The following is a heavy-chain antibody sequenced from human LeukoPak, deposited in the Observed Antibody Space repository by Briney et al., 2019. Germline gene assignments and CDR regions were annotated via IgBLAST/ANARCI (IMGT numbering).Heavy chain of an antibody. V-gene: IGHV1-69*13. CDR2: IIPIFGTA. D-gene: IGHD6-13*01. Sequence: SVKVSCKASGGTFSSYAISWVRQAPGQGLEWMGGIIPIFGTANYAQKFQGRVTITADESTSTAYMELSSLRSEDTAVYYCARVKQPSTFFYYYYGMDVWGQGTTVTVSS. CDR1: GGTFSSYA. J-gene: IGHJ6*02. CDR3: ARVKQPSTFFYYYYGMDV.